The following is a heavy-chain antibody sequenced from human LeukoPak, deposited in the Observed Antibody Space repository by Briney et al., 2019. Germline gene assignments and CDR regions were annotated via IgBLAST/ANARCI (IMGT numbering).Heavy chain of an antibody. CDR3: ARFVGSDYTGSFDL. V-gene: IGHV3-23*01. D-gene: IGHD3-10*01. Sequence: GGSLRLSCAASGFTFSSYAMSWVRQAPGKGLEWVSTISGSGADTYYADSVTGRFTISRDNSKNTVYLQMNSLRAEDTAVYHCARFVGSDYTGSFDLWGQGTPVTVSS. CDR2: ISGSGADT. CDR1: GFTFSSYA. J-gene: IGHJ4*02.